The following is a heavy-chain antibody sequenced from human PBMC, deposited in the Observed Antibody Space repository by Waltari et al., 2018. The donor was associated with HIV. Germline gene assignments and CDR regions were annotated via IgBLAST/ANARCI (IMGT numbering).Heavy chain of an antibody. CDR2: ITWDATKE. J-gene: IGHJ3*01. CDR3: ARDGKSGSEDGFDV. Sequence: QEQMVESGGGVVQPGRSLRLACAVSGFSLRSFTMHWVRQTPGKGLEWVALITWDATKEAYADFANGRFTVSRDTSRNTMYLQINSLRREDTAIYYCARDGKSGSEDGFDVWGRGTTVTVSS. V-gene: IGHV3-30*04. D-gene: IGHD1-1*01. CDR1: GFSLRSFT.